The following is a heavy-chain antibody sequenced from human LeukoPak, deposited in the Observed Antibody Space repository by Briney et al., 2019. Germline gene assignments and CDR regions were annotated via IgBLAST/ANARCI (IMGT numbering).Heavy chain of an antibody. J-gene: IGHJ6*02. V-gene: IGHV4-4*07. Sequence: PSETLSLTCTVSGGSISNFYWSWIRQPAGKTLEWIGRIYSSGSTNYNPSLKSRVTMSLDTSKNQFSLKLSSVTAADTAVYFCARVRVVAATHYYYYGMDVWGQGTTVTVSS. CDR1: GGSISNFY. CDR2: IYSSGST. CDR3: ARVRVVAATHYYYYGMDV. D-gene: IGHD2-15*01.